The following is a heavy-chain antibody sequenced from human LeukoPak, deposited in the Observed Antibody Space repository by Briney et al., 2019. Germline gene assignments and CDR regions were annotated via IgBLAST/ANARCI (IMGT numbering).Heavy chain of an antibody. CDR1: SASLNTHY. Sequence: PSETLSLTCAVSSASLNTHYWSWIRQPPGKGLEWIGYMLDTVTAKDNPSLKSRFTLSADTSKTQFSLRLTSVTAADTAVYYCATIKRGNIFGYFDFWGQGIPVTVSS. V-gene: IGHV4-59*11. CDR2: MLDTVTA. D-gene: IGHD5-18*01. CDR3: ATIKRGNIFGYFDF. J-gene: IGHJ4*02.